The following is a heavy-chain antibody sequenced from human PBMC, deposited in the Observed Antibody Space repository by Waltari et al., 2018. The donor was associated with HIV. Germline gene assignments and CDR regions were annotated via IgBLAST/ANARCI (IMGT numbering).Heavy chain of an antibody. J-gene: IGHJ6*02. Sequence: QVRLQQWGAGLLKPSETLSLTCAVYGGSFNGYYWSWIRQPPGKGLACIGEINHSGSIKYNPSLKSRVIISVDRYKNQFSLKLTSVTAADTALYYCARGSWGSGMDVWGRGTTVIVSS. V-gene: IGHV4-34*02. CDR3: ARGSWGSGMDV. CDR1: GGSFNGYY. D-gene: IGHD7-27*01. CDR2: INHSGSI.